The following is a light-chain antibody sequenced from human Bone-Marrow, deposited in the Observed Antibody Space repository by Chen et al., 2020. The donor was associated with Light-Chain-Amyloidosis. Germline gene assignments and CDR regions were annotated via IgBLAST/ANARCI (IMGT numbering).Light chain of an antibody. J-gene: IGKJ2*01. CDR1: QSVTSDY. CDR2: AAS. V-gene: IGKV3-20*01. Sequence: ELVLTQSPGTLSLSPGERATLSCRASQSVTSDYVAWYQQKYGQAPRLLIYAASSRATGIPDRFSGSGSGSDFTLTISGLEPEDFAVYYCQQYSSSPYTFGQGTKLEI. CDR3: QQYSSSPYT.